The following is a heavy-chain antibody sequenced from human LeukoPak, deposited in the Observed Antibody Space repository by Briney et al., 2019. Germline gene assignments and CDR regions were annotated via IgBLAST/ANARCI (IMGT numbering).Heavy chain of an antibody. Sequence: GSLRFSCAASGCALSSHWMTWVRQVPGRGPEWVANVNRDGSETYYLDSVKGRFTISKDNAKNSLYLQMNSLRAEDTALYHCARNNGMDVWGQGTTVIVSS. CDR3: ARNNGMDV. CDR1: GCALSSHW. V-gene: IGHV3-7*03. CDR2: VNRDGSET. J-gene: IGHJ6*02.